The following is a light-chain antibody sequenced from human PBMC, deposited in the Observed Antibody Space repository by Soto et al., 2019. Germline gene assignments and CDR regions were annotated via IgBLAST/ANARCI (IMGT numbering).Light chain of an antibody. CDR2: AAS. CDR3: QQSYITPAG. CDR1: QDIRNY. Sequence: DIQLTQSPSFLSTSVGDRVTITCRASQDIRNYLAWYQQKPGKAPKLLIYAASSLQSGVPSRFSGSGSGTDFTLTISSLQPEDFATYFCQQSYITPAGFGEGTKVDIK. V-gene: IGKV1-39*01. J-gene: IGKJ4*01.